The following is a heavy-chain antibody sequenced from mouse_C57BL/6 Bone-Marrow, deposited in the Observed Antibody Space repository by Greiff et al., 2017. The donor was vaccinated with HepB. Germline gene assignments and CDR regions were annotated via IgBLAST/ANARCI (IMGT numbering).Heavy chain of an antibody. D-gene: IGHD2-5*01. CDR1: GYAFSSYW. Sequence: VKLQQSGAELVKPGASVKISCKASGYAFSSYWMNWVKQRPGKGLEWIGQIYPGDGDTNYNGKFKGKATLTADKSSSTAYMQLSSLTSEDSAVYFCASTAYYSKAWFAYWGQGTLVTVSA. CDR3: ASTAYYSKAWFAY. CDR2: IYPGDGDT. V-gene: IGHV1-80*01. J-gene: IGHJ3*01.